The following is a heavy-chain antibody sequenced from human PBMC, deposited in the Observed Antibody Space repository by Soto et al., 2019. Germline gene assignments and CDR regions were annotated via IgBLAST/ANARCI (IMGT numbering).Heavy chain of an antibody. J-gene: IGHJ3*01. CDR2: IGATAGDSDGVT. CDR3: VKRGRNWGAFDF. D-gene: IGHD7-27*01. CDR1: GFILNNYA. V-gene: IGHV3-23*04. Sequence: VQLVESGGDLVQPGGSLRLSCVASGFILNNYAMSWVRQAPGKGLEWVATIGATAGDSDGVTWYEDSVKGRFTISRDSSANTLFLHMDNLRAEDSALYYCVKRGRNWGAFDFWGQGTTVVVSS.